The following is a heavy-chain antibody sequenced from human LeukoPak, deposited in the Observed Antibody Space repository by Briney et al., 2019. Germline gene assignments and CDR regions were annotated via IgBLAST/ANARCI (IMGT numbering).Heavy chain of an antibody. J-gene: IGHJ5*02. D-gene: IGHD2-2*01. Sequence: SETLSLTCTVSGGSISSGSYYWSWIRQPAGKGLEWIGRIYTNGSTNYNPSLKSRVTISVDTSKNQFSLKLSSVTAADTAVYYCARGNGGVCSSTSCYNWFDPWGQGTLVTVSS. CDR1: GGSISSGSYY. CDR2: IYTNGST. CDR3: ARGNGGVCSSTSCYNWFDP. V-gene: IGHV4-61*02.